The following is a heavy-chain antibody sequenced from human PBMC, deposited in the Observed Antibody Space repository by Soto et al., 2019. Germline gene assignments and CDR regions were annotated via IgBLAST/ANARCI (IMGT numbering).Heavy chain of an antibody. J-gene: IGHJ4*02. CDR3: AREYYYDSSGYYDTNY. V-gene: IGHV4-30-4*01. Sequence: PPGKGLEWIGYIYYSGSTYYNPSLKSRVTISVDTSKNQFSLKLSSVTAADTAVYYCAREYYYDSSGYYDTNYWGQGTLVTVSP. CDR2: IYYSGST. D-gene: IGHD3-22*01.